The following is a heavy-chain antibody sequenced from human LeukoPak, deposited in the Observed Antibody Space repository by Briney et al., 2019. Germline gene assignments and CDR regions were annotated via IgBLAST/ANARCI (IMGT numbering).Heavy chain of an antibody. CDR2: IGTAGDT. CDR3: ARGLSGYYIFHY. Sequence: PGGSLRLSCAASGFTFSSYDMHWVRQATGKGLEWVSAIGTAGDTYYPGSVKGRFTISRENDKKSLYLQMNSLRAGDTAVYYCARGLSGYYIFHYWPQGTLVSVPS. CDR1: GFTFSSYD. D-gene: IGHD3-22*01. J-gene: IGHJ4*02. V-gene: IGHV3-13*01.